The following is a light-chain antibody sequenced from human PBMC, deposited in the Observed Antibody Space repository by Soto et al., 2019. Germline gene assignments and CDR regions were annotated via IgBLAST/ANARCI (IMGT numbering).Light chain of an antibody. CDR3: CSYAGMTTQV. Sequence: QSVLTQPASVSGSPGQSITISCTGTSSDVGSYNLVSWYQQHPGKAPKLMIYEVSKRPSGVSNRFSGSKSGNTASLTISGLQAEVEADYYCCSYAGMTTQVFVTGTKVT. CDR1: SSDVGSYNL. J-gene: IGLJ1*01. CDR2: EVS. V-gene: IGLV2-23*02.